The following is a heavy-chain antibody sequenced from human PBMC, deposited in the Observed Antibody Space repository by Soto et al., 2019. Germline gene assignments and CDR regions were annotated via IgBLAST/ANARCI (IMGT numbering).Heavy chain of an antibody. V-gene: IGHV3-23*01. J-gene: IGHJ4*02. CDR3: AKGFRSLEWYSLAPFDY. D-gene: IGHD3-3*01. Sequence: PGGSLRLSCVASGFTFDTYALNWVRQAPGKGLEWVSAIGSSGSTYYADSVKGRFTISRDTPKKTLYLQMNSLRVEDTAKYYCAKGFRSLEWYSLAPFDYWGQGALVTVSS. CDR1: GFTFDTYA. CDR2: IGSSGST.